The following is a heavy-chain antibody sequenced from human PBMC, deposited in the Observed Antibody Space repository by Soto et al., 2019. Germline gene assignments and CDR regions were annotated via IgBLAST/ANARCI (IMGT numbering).Heavy chain of an antibody. V-gene: IGHV3-48*02. CDR3: AREIVVARGASYFDY. CDR2: ISSSSSTI. J-gene: IGHJ4*02. Sequence: PGGSLRLSCAASGFTFSSYSMNWVRQAPGKGLEWVSYISSSSSTIYYADSVKGRFTISRDNAKNSLYLQMNSLRDEDTAVYYCAREIVVARGASYFDYWGPGTLVTISS. D-gene: IGHD2-2*01. CDR1: GFTFSSYS.